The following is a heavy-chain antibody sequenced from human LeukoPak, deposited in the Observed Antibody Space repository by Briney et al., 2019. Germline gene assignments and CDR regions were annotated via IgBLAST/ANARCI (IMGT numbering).Heavy chain of an antibody. CDR1: GFTFDDYA. CDR3: AKDWAYYDFWSGPEYFDL. V-gene: IGHV3-43D*03. J-gene: IGHJ2*01. CDR2: ISWDGGST. Sequence: GGSLRLSCAASGFTFDDYAMHWVRQAPGKGLEWVSLISWDGGSTYYADSVKGRFTISRDNSKNSLYLQMNSLRAEDTALYYCAKDWAYYDFWSGPEYFDLWGRGTLVTVSA. D-gene: IGHD3-3*01.